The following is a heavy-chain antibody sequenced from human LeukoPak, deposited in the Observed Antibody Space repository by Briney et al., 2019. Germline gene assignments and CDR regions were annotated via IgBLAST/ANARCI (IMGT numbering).Heavy chain of an antibody. Sequence: ASVKVSCKASGYTFTSYGISWVRQAPGQGLEWMGWISAYNGNTNYAQKLQGRVTMTTDTSTSTVYMELSSLRSEDTAVYYCARTYYYDSSGYYYTPGAFDIWGQGTMVTVSS. CDR3: ARTYYYDSSGYYYTPGAFDI. D-gene: IGHD3-22*01. J-gene: IGHJ3*02. V-gene: IGHV1-18*01. CDR1: GYTFTSYG. CDR2: ISAYNGNT.